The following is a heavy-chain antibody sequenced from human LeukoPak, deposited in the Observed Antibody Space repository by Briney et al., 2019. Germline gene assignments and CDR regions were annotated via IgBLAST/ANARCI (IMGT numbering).Heavy chain of an antibody. Sequence: GSLRLSCAASGFTFSSYEMNWVRQAPGKGLEWVSYISSSGSTIYYADSVKGRFTISRDNAKNSLYLQMNSLRAEDTAVYYCARSVHIGYHDYWGQGTLVTVSS. CDR2: ISSSGSTI. J-gene: IGHJ4*02. CDR1: GFTFSSYE. V-gene: IGHV3-48*03. D-gene: IGHD2-21*01. CDR3: ARSVHIGYHDY.